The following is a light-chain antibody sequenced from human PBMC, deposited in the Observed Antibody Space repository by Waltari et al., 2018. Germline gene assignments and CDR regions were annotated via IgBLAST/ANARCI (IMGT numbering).Light chain of an antibody. CDR1: QSVGRS. CDR3: QHYVRLPVT. CDR2: GAS. J-gene: IGKJ1*01. Sequence: EIVLTQSPGTLSLSPGERATLSCWASQSVGRSLAWYQQKRGQAPRVLISGASTRATGVPDRFSGSGSGTDFSLTISRLEPEDFAVYYCQHYVRLPVTFGQGTKVEI. V-gene: IGKV3-20*01.